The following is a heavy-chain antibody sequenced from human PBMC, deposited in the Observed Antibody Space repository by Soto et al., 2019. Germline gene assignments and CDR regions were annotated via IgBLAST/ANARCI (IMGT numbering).Heavy chain of an antibody. D-gene: IGHD3-10*01. J-gene: IGHJ6*02. V-gene: IGHV4-38-2*02. CDR3: ARGRILLWFGELLALDYYYGMDV. Sequence: SETLSLPCSVSGYLISSGYYWGWVRQTPGKGLEWLGRIDYSGRTYKNPSLKSRVSASVALSKNQFSLNLRSVTAADTAVYYCARGRILLWFGELLALDYYYGMDVWGQGTTVTVS. CDR2: IDYSGRT. CDR1: GYLISSGYY.